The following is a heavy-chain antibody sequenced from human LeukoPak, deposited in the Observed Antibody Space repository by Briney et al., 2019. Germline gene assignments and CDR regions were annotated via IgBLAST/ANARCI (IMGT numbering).Heavy chain of an antibody. V-gene: IGHV1-18*04. CDR2: ISAYNGNT. J-gene: IGHJ4*02. D-gene: IGHD3-3*01. Sequence: ASVKVSCKASGYTFTGYYMHWVRQAPGQGLEWMGWISAYNGNTNYAQKLQGRVTMTTDTSTSTVYMELSSLRSEDTAVYYCASGILEWLLLDYWGQGTLVTVSS. CDR3: ASGILEWLLLDY. CDR1: GYTFTGYY.